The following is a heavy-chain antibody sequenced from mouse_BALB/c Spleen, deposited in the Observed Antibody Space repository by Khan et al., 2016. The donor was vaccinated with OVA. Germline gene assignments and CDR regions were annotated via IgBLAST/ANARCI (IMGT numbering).Heavy chain of an antibody. CDR1: GYTFTSYT. D-gene: IGHD2-14*01. V-gene: IGHV1-4*01. Sequence: VQLQESGAELARPGASVKMSCKASGYTFTSYTIHWIKLRPGQGLEWIGYINPSNGYTNYNQKFKDKATLTAYKSSTTAYMQLSSLTSDDSAVYYCGRDGAYHRNDGWFAYWGQGTLVTVSA. CDR3: GRDGAYHRNDGWFAY. CDR2: INPSNGYT. J-gene: IGHJ3*01.